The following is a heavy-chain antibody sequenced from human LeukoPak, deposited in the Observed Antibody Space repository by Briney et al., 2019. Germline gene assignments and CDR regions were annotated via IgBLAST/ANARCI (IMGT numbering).Heavy chain of an antibody. CDR1: GFTFSSYS. D-gene: IGHD4-11*01. CDR3: ARDGSDYSNYEFDY. CDR2: ISSSSSYI. Sequence: PGGSPRLSCAASGFTFSSYSMNWVRQAPGKGLEWVSSISSSSSYIYYADSVKGRFTVSRDNAKNSLYLQMNSLRAEDTAVYYCARDGSDYSNYEFDYWGQGTLVTVSS. J-gene: IGHJ4*02. V-gene: IGHV3-21*01.